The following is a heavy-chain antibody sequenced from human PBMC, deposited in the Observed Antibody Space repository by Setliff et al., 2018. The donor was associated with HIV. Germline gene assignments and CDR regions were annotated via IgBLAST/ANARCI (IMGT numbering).Heavy chain of an antibody. Sequence: PSETLSLTCTVSGGSISSYYWNWIRQPAGKGLEWIGHIYTNGRTHYNPSLKSRVTISMDTSKNQFSLKLSSVTAADTAVYYCARNDAFDIWGQGTLVTVS. J-gene: IGHJ3*02. CDR3: ARNDAFDI. V-gene: IGHV4-4*07. CDR2: IYTNGRT. CDR1: GGSISSYY.